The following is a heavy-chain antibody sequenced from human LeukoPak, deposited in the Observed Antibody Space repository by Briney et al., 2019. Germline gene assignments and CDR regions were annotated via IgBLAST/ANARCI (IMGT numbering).Heavy chain of an antibody. V-gene: IGHV3-21*01. CDR1: GFTFSSYS. CDR3: AGDVYSSSYRYYYYYGMDV. CDR2: ISSSSSYI. D-gene: IGHD6-6*01. J-gene: IGHJ6*02. Sequence: GSLRLSCAASGFTFSSYSMNWVRQAPGKGLEWVSSISSSSSYIYYADSVKGRFTISRDNAKNSLYLQMNSLRAEDTAVYYCAGDVYSSSYRYYYYYGMDVWGQGTTVTVSS.